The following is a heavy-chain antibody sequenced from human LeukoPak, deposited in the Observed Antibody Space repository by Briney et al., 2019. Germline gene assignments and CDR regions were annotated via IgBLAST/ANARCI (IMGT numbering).Heavy chain of an antibody. CDR3: ARGGRPAAIYYYYYGMDV. CDR2: MDPNSGNT. D-gene: IGHD2-2*02. Sequence: ASVKVSCKASGYTFTSYDINWVRQATGQGLEWMGWMDPNSGNTGYAQKFQGRVTMTRNTSISTAYMELSSLRSEDTAVYYCARGGRPAAIYYYYYGMDVWGQGTTVTVSS. CDR1: GYTFTSYD. V-gene: IGHV1-8*01. J-gene: IGHJ6*02.